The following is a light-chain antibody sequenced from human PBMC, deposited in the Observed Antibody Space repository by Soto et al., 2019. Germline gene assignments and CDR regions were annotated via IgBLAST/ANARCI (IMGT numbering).Light chain of an antibody. Sequence: EIQLTESASSRAASEIVRITMTFLASQVIDNYLAWYQQKPGKVPKLLIYATSTLQSGVPSRFSGSGSGTDFTLIISSLQPEDVATYYCQKYNSAPPLTFGGGTKVDI. CDR2: ATS. V-gene: IGKV1-27*01. CDR3: QKYNSAPPLT. CDR1: QVIDNY. J-gene: IGKJ4*01.